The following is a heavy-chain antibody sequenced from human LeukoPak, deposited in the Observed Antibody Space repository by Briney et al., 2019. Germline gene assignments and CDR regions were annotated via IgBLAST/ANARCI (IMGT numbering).Heavy chain of an antibody. CDR3: ARDGCTGDSFGEWYFDY. Sequence: ASVKVSCKSSGYTFTTYHMHWVRQAPGQGLEWMGVINPSGGSTKYAQKFQDRVTMTRDTSTNTVYMELNSLRSEDTAVYYCARDGCTGDSFGEWYFDYWGQGTLVTVSS. CDR2: INPSGGST. J-gene: IGHJ4*02. D-gene: IGHD2-8*02. V-gene: IGHV1-46*01. CDR1: GYTFTTYH.